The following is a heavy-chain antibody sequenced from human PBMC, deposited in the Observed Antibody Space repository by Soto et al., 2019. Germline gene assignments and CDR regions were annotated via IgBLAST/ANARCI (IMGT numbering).Heavy chain of an antibody. CDR1: GFTFASYA. D-gene: IGHD6-13*01. V-gene: IGHV3-23*01. CDR2: ISGSGGNT. CDR3: AKGLSIAAAGTFDY. J-gene: IGHJ4*02. Sequence: EVQPLESGGGLVQPGGSLRLSCAASGFTFASYAMSWVRQAPGKGLEWVSGISGSGGNTYNADSVKGRFTISRDNSKNTLYLDMISLRAEDTAVYYCAKGLSIAAAGTFDYWGQGTLVTVSS.